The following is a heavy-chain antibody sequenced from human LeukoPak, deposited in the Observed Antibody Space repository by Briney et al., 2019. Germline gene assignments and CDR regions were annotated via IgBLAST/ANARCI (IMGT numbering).Heavy chain of an antibody. CDR2: IIPIFGTP. D-gene: IGHD2-8*01. J-gene: IGHJ6*02. CDR1: GGTFSRYA. Sequence: SVKVSCKASGGTFSRYAISWVRQAPGQGLEWMGGIIPIFGTPNYAQKFQGRVTITADESTSTAYMELSSLRSEDTAVYYCARYAPYYYYGMDVWGQGTTVTVSS. CDR3: ARYAPYYYYGMDV. V-gene: IGHV1-69*13.